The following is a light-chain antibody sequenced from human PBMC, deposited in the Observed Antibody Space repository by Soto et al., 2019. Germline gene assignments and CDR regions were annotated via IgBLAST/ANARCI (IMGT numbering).Light chain of an antibody. CDR2: DDN. CDR3: GSWDSRLSAYV. J-gene: IGLJ1*01. CDR1: SSNIGGNS. Sequence: HSVLTPPPSVSAAPGQKVTISCSGSSSNIGGNSVSWYQQLPGTAPKLLIYDDNKRPSGIPNRFSGSKSGTSATLGITGFQTGDDADYHCGSWDSRLSAYVFGTGTKVNVL. V-gene: IGLV1-51*01.